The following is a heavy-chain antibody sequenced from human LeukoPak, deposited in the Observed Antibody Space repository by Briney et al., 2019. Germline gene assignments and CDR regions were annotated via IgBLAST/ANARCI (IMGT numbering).Heavy chain of an antibody. CDR3: ARHVRGRAAVSYTGFDP. CDR1: GSTFSSYG. J-gene: IGHJ5*02. D-gene: IGHD3-16*01. V-gene: IGHV3-30*02. Sequence: PGGSLRLSCAASGSTFSSYGMHWVRQAPGKGLEWVAFIRYDGSNKYYADSVKGRFTISRDNSKNTLYLQMNSLRAEDTAVYYCARHVRGRAAVSYTGFDPWGQGTLVTVSS. CDR2: IRYDGSNK.